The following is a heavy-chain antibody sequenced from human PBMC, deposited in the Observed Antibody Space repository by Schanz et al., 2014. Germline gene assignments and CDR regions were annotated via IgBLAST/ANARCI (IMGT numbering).Heavy chain of an antibody. D-gene: IGHD3-3*01. CDR3: ARDRRFFDRDDLYYFDS. J-gene: IGHJ4*02. Sequence: QVHLVQSGAEVKKPGASVKVSCKASGYIFINSGISWVRQAPGQGLEWMGWISVYNHNKEYDQKFQGRVTMTTDTSTSTAYMALTDLRSDDTAVYYCARDRRFFDRDDLYYFDSWGQGTLXTVSS. CDR2: ISVYNHNK. V-gene: IGHV1-18*01. CDR1: GYIFINSG.